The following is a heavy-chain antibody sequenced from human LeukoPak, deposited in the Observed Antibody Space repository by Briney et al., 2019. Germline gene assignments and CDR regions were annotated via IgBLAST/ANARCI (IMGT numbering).Heavy chain of an antibody. J-gene: IGHJ6*03. CDR2: TNPNSGNT. CDR3: ARASGYYTGYYYYMDV. Sequence: ASVKVSCKASGYTFTSYDINWVRQATGEGLEWMGWTNPNSGNTGYAQKFQGRVTMTRNTSISTVYMELSSLRSEDTAVYYCARASGYYTGYYYYMDVWGKGTTVTVSS. CDR1: GYTFTSYD. D-gene: IGHD3-3*01. V-gene: IGHV1-8*01.